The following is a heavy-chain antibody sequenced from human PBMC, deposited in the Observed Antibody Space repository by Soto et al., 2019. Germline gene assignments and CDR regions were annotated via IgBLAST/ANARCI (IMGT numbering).Heavy chain of an antibody. CDR1: GFSLKNYA. CDR2: ITGSGDKT. CDR3: ARDCSSSSCSVWRY. Sequence: EVQLLESGGNLVQPGGSLRLSCAASGFSLKNYAMTWVRQAPGKGLEWVSGITGSGDKTYYADSVKGRFIISRDNSENTLYRQMNSLRAEDTALYYCARDCSSSSCSVWRYWGQGTQVTVSS. J-gene: IGHJ4*02. D-gene: IGHD2-2*01. V-gene: IGHV3-23*01.